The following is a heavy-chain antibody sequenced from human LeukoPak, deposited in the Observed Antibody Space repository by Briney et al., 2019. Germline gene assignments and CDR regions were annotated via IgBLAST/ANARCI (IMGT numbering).Heavy chain of an antibody. J-gene: IGHJ5*02. Sequence: GGSLRLSCAASGFTFDSYGMHWVRQAPGKGLEWVAVIPYDGTKEHYADSVKGRFTISRDNSKNTLYLQMNSLRAEDTAVYYCAKDLPDDSSGYYYEQNWFDPWGQGTLVTVSS. V-gene: IGHV3-30*18. CDR1: GFTFDSYG. CDR2: IPYDGTKE. D-gene: IGHD3-22*01. CDR3: AKDLPDDSSGYYYEQNWFDP.